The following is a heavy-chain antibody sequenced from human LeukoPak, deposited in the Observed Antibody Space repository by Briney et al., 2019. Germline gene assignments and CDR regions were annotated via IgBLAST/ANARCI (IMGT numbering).Heavy chain of an antibody. J-gene: IGHJ4*02. CDR2: IGGNGGNI. Sequence: PGGSLRLSCAASGFSFSSHAMSWVRQAPEKGLEWVSFIGGNGGNIHYADSVKGRFTISKDTSKNTLYLQLSSLRAEDTAIYYCARERLGLTEYFGYWGRGTLVTVSS. CDR3: ARERLGLTEYFGY. CDR1: GFSFSSHA. D-gene: IGHD7-27*01. V-gene: IGHV3-23*01.